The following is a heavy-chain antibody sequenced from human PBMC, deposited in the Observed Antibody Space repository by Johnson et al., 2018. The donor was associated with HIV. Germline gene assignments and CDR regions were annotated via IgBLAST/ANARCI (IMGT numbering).Heavy chain of an antibody. J-gene: IGHJ3*02. D-gene: IGHD1-1*01. V-gene: IGHV3-30-3*01. CDR1: GFTFSSYA. Sequence: QVQLVESGGGVVQPGRSLKLSCAASGFTFSSYAMHWVRQAPGKGLDWVAVISYDGSNKYYADSVKGRFTISRDNSKNTLYLQMNSLRAEDTAVYYCATSTASDALDIWGQGTMVTVSS. CDR2: ISYDGSNK. CDR3: ATSTASDALDI.